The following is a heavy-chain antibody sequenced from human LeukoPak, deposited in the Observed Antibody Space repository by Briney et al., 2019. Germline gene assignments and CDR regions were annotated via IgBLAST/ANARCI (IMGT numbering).Heavy chain of an antibody. D-gene: IGHD3-3*01. CDR3: ASLNYDFWSGYLYFDY. V-gene: IGHV3-7*01. CDR1: GFTFSSYW. Sequence: GGSLRLSCGASGFTFSSYWMSWVRQAPGKGREWVANIKQDGSEKYYVDSVKGRFTISRDNAKNSLYLQMNSLRAEDTAVYYCASLNYDFWSGYLYFDYWGQGTLVTVSS. J-gene: IGHJ4*02. CDR2: IKQDGSEK.